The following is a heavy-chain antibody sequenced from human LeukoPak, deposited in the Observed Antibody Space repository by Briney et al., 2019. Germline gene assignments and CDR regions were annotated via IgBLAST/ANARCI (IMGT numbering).Heavy chain of an antibody. V-gene: IGHV3-23*01. CDR2: INDNAGST. CDR1: GFTFSSYA. D-gene: IGHD3-16*02. Sequence: PGGSLRLSCAASGFTFSSYAMSWVRQAPGKGLEWVSTINDNAGSTYYADSVKGRFTISRDTSKNTLYLQMNSLRAEDTAVYHCAKAAQLPYYFDCWGQGTLVTVSS. CDR3: AKAAQLPYYFDC. J-gene: IGHJ4*02.